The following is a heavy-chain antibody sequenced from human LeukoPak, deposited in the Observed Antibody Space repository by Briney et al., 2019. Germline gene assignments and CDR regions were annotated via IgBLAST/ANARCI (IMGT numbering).Heavy chain of an antibody. CDR1: GFTLNNYA. CDR3: AREETVRITMIVVVITTPLGMDV. D-gene: IGHD3-22*01. Sequence: GGSLRLSCAASGFTLNNYAMSWVRQAPGKGLEWVAVISYDGSNKYYADSVKGRFTISRDNSKNTLYLQMNSLRAEDTAVYYCAREETVRITMIVVVITTPLGMDVWGQGTTVTVSS. V-gene: IGHV3-30-3*01. J-gene: IGHJ6*02. CDR2: ISYDGSNK.